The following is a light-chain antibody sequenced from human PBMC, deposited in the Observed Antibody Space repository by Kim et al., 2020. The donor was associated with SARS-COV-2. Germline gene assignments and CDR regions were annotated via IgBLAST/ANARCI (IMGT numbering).Light chain of an antibody. CDR1: QSISVW. J-gene: IGKJ4*01. CDR3: QQYNRYSLT. CDR2: DAS. Sequence: ASVGDRFTITCRASQSISVWLAWYQQKPGKAPELLIYDASTLESGVPSRFSGSGSGTEFTLTISSLQPDDFATYYCQQYNRYSLTFGGGTKVDIK. V-gene: IGKV1-5*01.